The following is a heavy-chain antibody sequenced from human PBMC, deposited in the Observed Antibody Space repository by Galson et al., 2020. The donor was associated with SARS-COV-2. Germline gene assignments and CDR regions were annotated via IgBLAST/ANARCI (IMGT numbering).Heavy chain of an antibody. CDR3: ARGGDGWRLQPHYFDY. CDR2: FSIYNGDT. CDR1: GYSFISYG. V-gene: IGHV1-18*01. D-gene: IGHD3-16*01. J-gene: IGHJ4*02. Sequence: ASVKVSCKASGYSFISYGISWVRQAPGQGLEWMGWFSIYNGDTNFAQKFQGRVSMTTDTSTTTAYIELRSLTADDTAVYYCARGGDGWRLQPHYFDYWGQGTLVTVSS.